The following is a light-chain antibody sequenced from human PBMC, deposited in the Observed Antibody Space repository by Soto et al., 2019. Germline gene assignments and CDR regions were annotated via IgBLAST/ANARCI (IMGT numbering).Light chain of an antibody. Sequence: DIRMTQAQSALSASVGDRVTITCRASQSISSYLNWYQQKPGKAPKLMLYAASSLQSGVPSMFRGSVSGPDFTLTISSLHPEDCATYYFQQSYSTPFTFGPGTKVDIK. CDR1: QSISSY. J-gene: IGKJ3*01. CDR3: QQSYSTPFT. CDR2: AAS. V-gene: IGKV1-39*01.